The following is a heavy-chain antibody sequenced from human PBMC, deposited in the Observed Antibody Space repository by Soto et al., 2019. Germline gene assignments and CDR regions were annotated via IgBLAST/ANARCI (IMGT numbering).Heavy chain of an antibody. V-gene: IGHV3-15*01. CDR3: TTPGVAILEDLDY. CDR2: IKGKTDDGTT. D-gene: IGHD2-21*01. Sequence: PGGSLRLSCAASGFTFDKAWMTWVRQAPGKGLEWVGRIKGKTDDGTTDYAAPVRGRFTISRDDSKNTLYPQMNSLQAEDTAVYYCTTPGVAILEDLDYWGQGTPVTVSS. CDR1: GFTFDKAW. J-gene: IGHJ4*02.